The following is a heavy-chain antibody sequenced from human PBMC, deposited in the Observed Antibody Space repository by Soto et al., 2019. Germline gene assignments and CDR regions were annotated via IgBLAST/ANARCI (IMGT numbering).Heavy chain of an antibody. J-gene: IGHJ6*02. Sequence: PGGSLRLSCAASGFTFSNAWMSWVRQAPGKGLEWVGRIKSKTDGGTTDYAAPVKGRFTISRDDSKNTLYLQMNSLKTEDTAVYYCTNVTRLSEWLSGVPYYGMDVWGQGTTVTVSS. D-gene: IGHD3-3*01. CDR2: IKSKTDGGTT. CDR1: GFTFSNAW. V-gene: IGHV3-15*01. CDR3: TNVTRLSEWLSGVPYYGMDV.